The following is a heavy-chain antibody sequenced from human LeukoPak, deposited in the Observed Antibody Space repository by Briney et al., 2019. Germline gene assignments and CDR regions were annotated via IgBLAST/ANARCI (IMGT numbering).Heavy chain of an antibody. V-gene: IGHV4-61*08. CDR1: GGSVGSAGYY. CDR3: ARTQSQSGSYRYYFGY. J-gene: IGHJ4*02. CDR2: IYYIRNT. Sequence: PSETLSLTCTVSGGSVGSAGYYWSWIRQPPGGGLAWIGYIYYIRNTNYNPSLKSRFTMSLDPPKNQFSLKLNSVTAADTAVYYCARTQSQSGSYRYYFGYWGQGTLVTVSS. D-gene: IGHD1-26*01.